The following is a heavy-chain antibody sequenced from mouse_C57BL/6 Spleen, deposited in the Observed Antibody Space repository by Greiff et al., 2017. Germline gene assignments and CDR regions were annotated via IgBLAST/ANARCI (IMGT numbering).Heavy chain of an antibody. J-gene: IGHJ4*01. V-gene: IGHV6-3*01. CDR3: TGVDGYPYYAMDY. D-gene: IGHD2-3*01. CDR2: IRLKSDNYAT. Sequence: EVKLVESGGGLVQPGGSMKLSCVASGFTFSNYWMNWVRQSPEKGLEWVAQIRLKSDNYATHYAESVKGRLTISRDDSKSSVYLQMNNLRAEDTGIYYCTGVDGYPYYAMDYWGQGTSVTVSS. CDR1: GFTFSNYW.